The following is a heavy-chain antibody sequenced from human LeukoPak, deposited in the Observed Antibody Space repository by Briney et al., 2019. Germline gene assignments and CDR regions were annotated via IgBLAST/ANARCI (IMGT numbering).Heavy chain of an antibody. CDR2: ISGSSGNT. D-gene: IGHD1-14*01. V-gene: IGHV3-23*01. J-gene: IGHJ4*02. Sequence: GGSLRLSCAASGFTFDDYAMNWVRQAPGKGLEWVSAISGSSGNTYYADSVKGRFTISRDNSKNTLYLQMNSLRAEDTALYYCAKPAKTDYADYWGQGTLVTVSS. CDR1: GFTFDDYA. CDR3: AKPAKTDYADY.